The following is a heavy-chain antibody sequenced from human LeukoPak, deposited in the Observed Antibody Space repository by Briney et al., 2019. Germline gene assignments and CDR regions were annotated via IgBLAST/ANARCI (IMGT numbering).Heavy chain of an antibody. CDR2: MNPNSGNT. CDR3: ARGENSYGYYYYYMDV. V-gene: IGHV1-8*03. CDR1: GYTFTSYD. Sequence: ASVKVSCKASGYTFTSYDINWVRQATGQGLEWMGWMNPNSGNTGYAQKFQGRVTITRNTSISTAYMELSSLRSDDTAVYYCARGENSYGYYYYYMDVWGKGTTVTVSS. J-gene: IGHJ6*03. D-gene: IGHD5-18*01.